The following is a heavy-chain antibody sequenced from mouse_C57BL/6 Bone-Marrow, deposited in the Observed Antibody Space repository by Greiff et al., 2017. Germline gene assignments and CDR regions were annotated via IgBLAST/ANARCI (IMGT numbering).Heavy chain of an antibody. CDR2: IYPGDGDT. CDR1: GYAFSSYW. J-gene: IGHJ4*01. Sequence: VKLQESGAELVKPGASVKISCKASGYAFSSYWMNWVKQRPGKGLEWIGQIYPGDGDTNYNGKFKGKATLTADKSSSTAYMQLSSLTSEDSAVYFCARCEATTVVATDYAMDYWGQGTSVTVSS. CDR3: ARCEATTVVATDYAMDY. D-gene: IGHD1-1*01. V-gene: IGHV1-80*01.